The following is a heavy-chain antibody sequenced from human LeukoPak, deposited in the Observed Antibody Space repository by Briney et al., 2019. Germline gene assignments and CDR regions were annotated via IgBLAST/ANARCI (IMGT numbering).Heavy chain of an antibody. J-gene: IGHJ4*02. V-gene: IGHV4-34*01. CDR2: INHSGST. CDR1: GGSFSGYY. D-gene: IGHD5-24*01. CDR3: ARGGDGYTG. Sequence: KPSETLSLTCAVYGGSFSGYYWSWIRQPPGKGLEWIEEINHSGSTNYNPSLKSRVTISVDTSKNQFSLKLSSATAADTAVYYCARGGDGYTGWGQGTLVTVSS.